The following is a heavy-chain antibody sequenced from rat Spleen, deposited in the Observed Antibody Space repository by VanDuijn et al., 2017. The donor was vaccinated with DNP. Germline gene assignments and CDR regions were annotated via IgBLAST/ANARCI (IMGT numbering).Heavy chain of an antibody. CDR3: VRWNSGHFDY. D-gene: IGHD4-3*01. V-gene: IGHV5-22*01. J-gene: IGHJ2*01. CDR1: GFTFSAYY. Sequence: EVQLVGSGGGLVQPGRSLKLSCAASGFTFSAYYMAWVRQAPTKGLEWVAYIGSDGYAPYYGDSVKGRFTISRYNTKSTLYLQMNSLRSEDMATYYCVRWNSGHFDYWGQGVMVTVSS. CDR2: IGSDGYAP.